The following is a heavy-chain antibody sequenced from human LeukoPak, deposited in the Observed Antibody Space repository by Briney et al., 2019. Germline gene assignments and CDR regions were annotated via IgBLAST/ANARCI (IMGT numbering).Heavy chain of an antibody. CDR1: GFTFSSYG. Sequence: GGSLRLSCAASGFTFSSYGMSWVRQAPGKGLEWVSAISGSGGSTYYADSVKGRFTISRDNSKNTLYLQMNSLRAEDTAVYYCAKDEFRVVPAAMRFGNWFDPWGQGTLVTVSS. D-gene: IGHD2-2*01. V-gene: IGHV3-23*01. CDR2: ISGSGGST. J-gene: IGHJ5*02. CDR3: AKDEFRVVPAAMRFGNWFDP.